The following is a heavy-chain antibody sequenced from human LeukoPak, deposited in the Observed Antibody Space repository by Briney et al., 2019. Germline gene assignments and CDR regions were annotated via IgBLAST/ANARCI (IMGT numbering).Heavy chain of an antibody. V-gene: IGHV3-74*01. Sequence: GGSLRLSCAASGFSLSTYWMHWVRQAPGKGLVWVSLINSDGSNTLYADSVNGRFTISRDTAKNTQKLEMNRLRADDTAVYYGSRAGSGSSYDCWGQGTLVTVSS. CDR2: INSDGSNT. CDR3: SRAGSGSSYDC. CDR1: GFSLSTYW. D-gene: IGHD3-10*01. J-gene: IGHJ4*02.